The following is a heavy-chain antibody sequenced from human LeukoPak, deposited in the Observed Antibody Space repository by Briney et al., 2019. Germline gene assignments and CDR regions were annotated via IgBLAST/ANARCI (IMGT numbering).Heavy chain of an antibody. CDR3: ARKGNAFDF. CDR1: GFTFSNYR. D-gene: IGHD3-10*01. Sequence: PGGSLRLSCAASGFTFSNYRMTWVRQAPGKGLEWVANIKLDVSETYYVDSVRGRFTISRDNTKNSLYLQMDSLRAEDTAVYYCARKGNAFDFWGQGTMVTVSS. CDR2: IKLDVSET. J-gene: IGHJ3*01. V-gene: IGHV3-7*01.